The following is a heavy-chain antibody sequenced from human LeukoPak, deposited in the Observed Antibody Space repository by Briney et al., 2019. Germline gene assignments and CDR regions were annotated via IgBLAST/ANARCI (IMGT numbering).Heavy chain of an antibody. CDR3: ARLRGYSGYDYSFFDY. CDR2: INPNSGGT. J-gene: IGHJ4*02. D-gene: IGHD5-12*01. Sequence: ASEKVSCEASGYTFTGYYMHWVRQAPGQGLEWMGRINPNSGGTNYAQKFQGRVTMSRDTSISTAYMELSRLRSDDTAVYYCARLRGYSGYDYSFFDYWGQGTLVTVSS. V-gene: IGHV1-2*06. CDR1: GYTFTGYY.